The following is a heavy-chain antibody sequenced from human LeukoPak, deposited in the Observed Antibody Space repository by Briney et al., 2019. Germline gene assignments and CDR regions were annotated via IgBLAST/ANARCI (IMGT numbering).Heavy chain of an antibody. Sequence: PGGSLRLSCAASGFTSSSYAMSWVRQAPGKGLEWVSAISGSGGSTYYADSVKGRITISRDNAKNTLYLQMNSLRAEDTAVYYCAKVFLGDSSGYYFEYYFDYWGQGTLVTVSS. V-gene: IGHV3-23*01. CDR1: GFTSSSYA. J-gene: IGHJ4*02. D-gene: IGHD3-22*01. CDR3: AKVFLGDSSGYYFEYYFDY. CDR2: ISGSGGST.